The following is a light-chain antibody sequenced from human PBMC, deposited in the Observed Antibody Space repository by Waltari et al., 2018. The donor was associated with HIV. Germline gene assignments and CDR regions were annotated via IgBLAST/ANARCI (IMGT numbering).Light chain of an antibody. CDR3: ATWDNGLNAHV. CDR2: RND. J-gene: IGLJ1*01. V-gene: IGLV1-44*01. CDR1: RSNIGSNP. Sequence: QSVLTQPPSASGPPGQRVTISCSGSRSNIGSNPVNWYQQPPGKAPKLLIYRNDQRPSGVPDRFSGSKSGTSASLASSGLQSEDEANYHCATWDNGLNAHVFGTGTEVTVL.